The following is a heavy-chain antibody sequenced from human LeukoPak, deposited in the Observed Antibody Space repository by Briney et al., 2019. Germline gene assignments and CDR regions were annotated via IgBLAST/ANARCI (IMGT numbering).Heavy chain of an antibody. CDR2: IHADSGNT. J-gene: IGHJ3*02. CDR3: TIGLAGDWDAFDI. D-gene: IGHD6-19*01. V-gene: IGHV1-18*01. Sequence: ASVKVSCKASGYTFTSYGISWVRQAPGQGLEWMGWIHADSGNTKYSQKLQGRVAIARDTSASTIYMELTSLRIEDTAVYFCTIGLAGDWDAFDIWGLGTMVTVSS. CDR1: GYTFTSYG.